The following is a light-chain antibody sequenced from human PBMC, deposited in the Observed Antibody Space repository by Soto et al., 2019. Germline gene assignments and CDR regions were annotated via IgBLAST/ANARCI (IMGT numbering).Light chain of an antibody. CDR1: TGAVTSGHY. CDR3: LLVYSGTVV. CDR2: DTT. J-gene: IGLJ2*01. Sequence: QAVVTQEPSLIVSPGGTVILTCGSSTGAVTSGHYPYWFQQKPGQAPKTLIYDTTNKQSWSPARFSGSLLGGKAALTLSGAQPEDEADYYCLLVYSGTVVFGGGTKLTVL. V-gene: IGLV7-46*01.